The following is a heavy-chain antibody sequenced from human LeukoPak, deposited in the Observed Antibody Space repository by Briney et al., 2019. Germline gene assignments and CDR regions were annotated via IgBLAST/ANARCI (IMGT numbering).Heavy chain of an antibody. J-gene: IGHJ2*01. V-gene: IGHV1-69*01. Sequence: SSVKVSCKASGGTXSSYAISWVRQAPGQGLEWMGGIIPIFGTANYAQKFQGRVTITADESTSTAYMELSSLRSEDTAVYYCARDYGDYGPDWYFDLWGRGTLVTVSS. CDR2: IIPIFGTA. CDR1: GGTXSSYA. CDR3: ARDYGDYGPDWYFDL. D-gene: IGHD4-17*01.